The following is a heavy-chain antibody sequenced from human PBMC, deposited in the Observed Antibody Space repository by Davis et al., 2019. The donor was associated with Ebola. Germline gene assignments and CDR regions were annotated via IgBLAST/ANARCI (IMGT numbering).Heavy chain of an antibody. Sequence: GESLKISCVASGLTFSNAWMNWVRQAPGKGLEWVGRIKSNGDGGARDYAGPVKGRFTISRDDSKNTLYLQMNSLKVEDTGVYHCTTGFHWFGMDVWGQGTTVTVSS. J-gene: IGHJ6*02. CDR2: IKSNGDGGAR. CDR1: GLTFSNAW. D-gene: IGHD3-9*01. V-gene: IGHV3-15*07. CDR3: TTGFHWFGMDV.